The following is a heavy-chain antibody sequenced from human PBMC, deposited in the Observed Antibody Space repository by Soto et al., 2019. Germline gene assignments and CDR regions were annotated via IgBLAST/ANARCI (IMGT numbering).Heavy chain of an antibody. Sequence: GASVKVSCKASGYTFTSYYMHWVRQAPGQGLEWMGIINPSGGSTSYAQKFQGRVTMTRDTSTSTVYMELSSLRSEDTAVYYCARDPRTRRTRVDQLLAYDYWGQGTLVTVSS. CDR1: GYTFTSYY. CDR3: ARDPRTRRTRVDQLLAYDY. V-gene: IGHV1-46*01. J-gene: IGHJ4*02. CDR2: INPSGGST. D-gene: IGHD2-2*01.